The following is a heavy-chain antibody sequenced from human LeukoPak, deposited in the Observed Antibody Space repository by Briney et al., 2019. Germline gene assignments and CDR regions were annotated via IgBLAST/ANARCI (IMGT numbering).Heavy chain of an antibody. Sequence: PGGYLSLSCVASGFTFSSYAMTWVRQAPGKGLEWVSIVSGSGDSTYYADSMKGRFTISRDNSKNTLFLQINSLRVDDTAVYYCARDRRSTGYSFDYWGQGTLVTVSS. CDR1: GFTFSSYA. J-gene: IGHJ4*02. V-gene: IGHV3-23*01. CDR2: VSGSGDST. D-gene: IGHD6-19*01. CDR3: ARDRRSTGYSFDY.